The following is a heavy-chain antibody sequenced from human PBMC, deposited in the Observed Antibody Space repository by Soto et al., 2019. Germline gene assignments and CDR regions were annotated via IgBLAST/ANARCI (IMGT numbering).Heavy chain of an antibody. Sequence: EVQLLESGGGLVQPGGSLRLSCAASGFTFSSYAMSWVRQAPGKGLEWVSAISGSGGSTYYADSVKGRFTISRDNSKNKLYLQMNSLRAEDTAVYYCAKDPIVLIFGVVIIRGYFDYWGQGTLVTVSS. D-gene: IGHD3-3*01. V-gene: IGHV3-23*01. CDR2: ISGSGGST. CDR3: AKDPIVLIFGVVIIRGYFDY. J-gene: IGHJ4*02. CDR1: GFTFSSYA.